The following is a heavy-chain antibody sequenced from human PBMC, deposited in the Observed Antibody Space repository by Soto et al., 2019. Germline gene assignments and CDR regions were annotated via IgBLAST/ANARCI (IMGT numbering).Heavy chain of an antibody. J-gene: IGHJ4*02. CDR3: ARVPTVVTTAYYFDD. D-gene: IGHD4-17*01. V-gene: IGHV3-30-3*01. CDR1: GFTFSSYA. CDR2: ISYDGSNK. Sequence: QVQLVESGGGVVQPGRSLRLSCAASGFTFSSYAMHWVRQAPGKGLEWVAVISYDGSNKYYAASVKGRFTISRDNSKNTMYLQMNSLRAEDTAVYYCARVPTVVTTAYYFDDRGQGTLVIVSS.